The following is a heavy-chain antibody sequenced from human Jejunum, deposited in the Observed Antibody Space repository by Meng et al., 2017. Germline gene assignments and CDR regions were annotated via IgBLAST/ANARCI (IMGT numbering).Heavy chain of an antibody. D-gene: IGHD4-17*01. CDR3: ARYGLPYGMDV. CDR2: IKPDGSAK. Sequence: GGSLRLSCAVSGFTFSSYWVGWFRQAPGKGREWVSYIKPDGSAKQYVDFVKGRFTISRDNAKNTLYLQMNSLRGDDTAVYYCARYGLPYGMDVWGQGTTVTVSS. J-gene: IGHJ6*02. V-gene: IGHV3-7*01. CDR1: GFTFSSYW.